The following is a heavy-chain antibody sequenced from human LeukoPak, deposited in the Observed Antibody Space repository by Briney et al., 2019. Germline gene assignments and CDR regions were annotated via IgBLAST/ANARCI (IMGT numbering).Heavy chain of an antibody. CDR2: INPSGGST. CDR3: ARRSPAYCGGDCHLDY. V-gene: IGHV1-46*01. J-gene: IGHJ4*02. Sequence: ASAKVSCKASGYTFTSYYLFWVRQAPGQGLEWMGIINPSGGSTSYAQKFQGRVTMTRDTSTSTVYMELSSLRSEDTAVYYCARRSPAYCGGDCHLDYWGQGTLVTVSS. D-gene: IGHD2-21*02. CDR1: GYTFTSYY.